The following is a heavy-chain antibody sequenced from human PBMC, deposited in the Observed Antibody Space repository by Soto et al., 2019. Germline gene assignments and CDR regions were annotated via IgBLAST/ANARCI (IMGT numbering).Heavy chain of an antibody. CDR1: GFSLSTSGMC. Sequence: VSGPTLVNPTQTLTLTCTFSGFSLSTSGMCVSWIRQPPGKALEWLARIDWDDDKYYSTSLKTRLTISKDTSKNQVVLTMTNMDPVDTATYYCARSGTITISPGGFDPWGQGTLVTVSS. CDR3: ARSGTITISPGGFDP. J-gene: IGHJ5*02. D-gene: IGHD3-3*01. CDR2: IDWDDDK. V-gene: IGHV2-70*11.